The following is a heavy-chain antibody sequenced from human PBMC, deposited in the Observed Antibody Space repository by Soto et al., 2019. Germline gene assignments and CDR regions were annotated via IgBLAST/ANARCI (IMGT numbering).Heavy chain of an antibody. V-gene: IGHV3-7*03. J-gene: IGHJ4*02. CDR3: ASHTPRGDYSKYATTY. Sequence: PGGSLRLSCAVSGFTFSNYWMSWVRQAPGKGLEWVANIKEDGSEKYYVDSVKGRFTISRDNAKHSVYLQMNSLRAEDTAVYSCASHTPRGDYSKYATTYWGQGTLVTVSS. CDR2: IKEDGSEK. D-gene: IGHD4-4*01. CDR1: GFTFSNYW.